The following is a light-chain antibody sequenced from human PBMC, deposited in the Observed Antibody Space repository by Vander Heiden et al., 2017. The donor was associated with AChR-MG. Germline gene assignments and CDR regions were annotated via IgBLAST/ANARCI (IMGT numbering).Light chain of an antibody. CDR2: AAS. CDR3: QPSYSTPLT. J-gene: IGKJ1*01. CDR1: QSISTY. Sequence: DIQITQSPSSLSASVGDRVTITCRASQSISTYLNWYQQKPGKAPKLLIYAASSLQSGVPSRFSGSGSGTDFTLTISSLQPEDFATYYCQPSYSTPLTFGQGTKVEIK. V-gene: IGKV1-39*01.